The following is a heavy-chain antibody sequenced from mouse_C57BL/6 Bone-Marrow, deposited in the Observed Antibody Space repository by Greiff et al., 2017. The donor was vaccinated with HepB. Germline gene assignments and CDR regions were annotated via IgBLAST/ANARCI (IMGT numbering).Heavy chain of an antibody. J-gene: IGHJ2*01. D-gene: IGHD2-3*01. CDR3: ARPYDGYPYYFDY. Sequence: EVMLVESGGGLVKPGGSLKLSCAASGFTFSDYGMHWVRQAPEKGLEWVAYISSGSSTIYYADTVKGRFTISRDNAKNTLFLQMTSLRSEDTAMYYCARPYDGYPYYFDYWGQGTTLTVSS. CDR2: ISSGSSTI. CDR1: GFTFSDYG. V-gene: IGHV5-17*01.